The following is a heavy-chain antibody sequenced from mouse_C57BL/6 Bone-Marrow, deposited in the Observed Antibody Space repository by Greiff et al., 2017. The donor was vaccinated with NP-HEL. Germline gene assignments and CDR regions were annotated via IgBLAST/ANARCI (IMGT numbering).Heavy chain of an antibody. CDR2: IYPRSGNT. CDR1: GYTFTSYG. D-gene: IGHD1-1*01. CDR3: ARDWITTVVAPDFDV. Sequence: QVQLQQSGAELARPGASVKLSCKASGYTFTSYGISWVKQRTGQGLEWIGEIYPRSGNTYYNEKFKGKATLTADKSSSTAYMELRSLTSEDSAVYFCARDWITTVVAPDFDVWGTGTTVTVSS. J-gene: IGHJ1*03. V-gene: IGHV1-81*01.